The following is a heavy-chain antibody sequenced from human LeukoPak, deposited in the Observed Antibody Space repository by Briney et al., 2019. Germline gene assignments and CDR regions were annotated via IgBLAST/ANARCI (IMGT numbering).Heavy chain of an antibody. Sequence: ASVKVCCKASGYRFTSYGISWVRQAPGQGLEWMGWISAYNGNTNYAQKLQGRVTMTTDTSTSTAYMELRSLRSDDTAVYYCARGGDGDILTGLVFDYWGQGTLVTVSS. J-gene: IGHJ4*02. CDR1: GYRFTSYG. CDR3: ARGGDGDILTGLVFDY. D-gene: IGHD3-9*01. V-gene: IGHV1-18*01. CDR2: ISAYNGNT.